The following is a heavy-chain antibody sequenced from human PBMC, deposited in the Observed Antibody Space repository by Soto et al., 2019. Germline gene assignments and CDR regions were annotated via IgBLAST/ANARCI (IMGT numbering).Heavy chain of an antibody. V-gene: IGHV4-31*03. D-gene: IGHD3-10*01. Sequence: PSETLSLTCTVSGGSISSGGYYWSWIRQHPGKGLEWIGYIYYSGSTYYNPSLKSRVTISVDTSKNQFSLKLSSVTAADTAVYYCERVSPHYGSGSSFDYWGQGTLVTVYS. CDR2: IYYSGST. CDR1: GGSISSGGYY. CDR3: ERVSPHYGSGSSFDY. J-gene: IGHJ4*02.